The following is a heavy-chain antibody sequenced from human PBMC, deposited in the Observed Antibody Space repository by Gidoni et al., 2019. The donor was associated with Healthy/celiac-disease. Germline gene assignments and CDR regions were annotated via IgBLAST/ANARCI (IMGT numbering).Heavy chain of an antibody. D-gene: IGHD6-13*01. CDR2: IIPIFGTA. J-gene: IGHJ6*02. CDR1: GGTFSNYA. V-gene: IGHV1-69*01. CDR3: ARGGIAAAGDYYYGMDV. Sequence: QVQLVQSGAEVKKHGSSVKVSCKASGGTFSNYAISWVRQAPGQGLEWKGGIIPIFGTANYAQKFEGRVTITADESTSTAYMELSSLRSEDTAVYYCARGGIAAAGDYYYGMDVWGQGTTVTVSS.